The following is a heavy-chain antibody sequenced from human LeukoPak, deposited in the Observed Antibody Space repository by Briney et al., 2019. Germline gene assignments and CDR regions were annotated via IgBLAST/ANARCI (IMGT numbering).Heavy chain of an antibody. D-gene: IGHD6-19*01. J-gene: IGHJ3*02. CDR1: GYTFTSYD. Sequence: ASVKVSCKASGYTFTSYDINWVRQATGLGLEWMGWMNPNSGNTGYAQKFQGRVTMTRNTSISTAYMELSSLRSEDTAVYYCARFSTGYSSGWDPLDAFDIWGQGTMVTVSS. CDR3: ARFSTGYSSGWDPLDAFDI. CDR2: MNPNSGNT. V-gene: IGHV1-8*01.